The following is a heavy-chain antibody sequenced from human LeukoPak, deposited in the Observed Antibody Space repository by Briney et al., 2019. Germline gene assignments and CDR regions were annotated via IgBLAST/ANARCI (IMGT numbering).Heavy chain of an antibody. CDR1: GFTFRSYA. J-gene: IGHJ4*02. CDR2: ISGSGTST. Sequence: GGSLRLSCAASGFTFRSYAMSWVRQAPGKGLEWVLAISGSGTSTYYADSVKGRFTISRDNSKNTLYLQMNSLRAGDTAVYYCEGTYYYDSSDDSWGQGTLVTVSS. D-gene: IGHD3-22*01. CDR3: EGTYYYDSSDDS. V-gene: IGHV3-23*01.